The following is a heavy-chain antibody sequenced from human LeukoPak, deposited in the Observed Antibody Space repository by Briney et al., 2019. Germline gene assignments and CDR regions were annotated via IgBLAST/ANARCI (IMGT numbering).Heavy chain of an antibody. CDR3: AKAPAPYYYYYGMDV. CDR1: GFTFSSYV. V-gene: IGHV3-23*01. J-gene: IGHJ6*02. CDR2: ISDNGVTR. Sequence: GGSLRLSCAASGFTFSSYVMNWVRQAPGKGLEWVSSISDNGVTRYYTDSVKGRFTISRDNSDNTVYLQMNSLRAEDTAIYYCAKAPAPYYYYYGMDVWGQGTAVTVSS.